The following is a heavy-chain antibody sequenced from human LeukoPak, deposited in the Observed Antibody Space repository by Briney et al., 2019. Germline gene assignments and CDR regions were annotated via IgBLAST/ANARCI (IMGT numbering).Heavy chain of an antibody. V-gene: IGHV3-33*01. D-gene: IGHD3-10*01. CDR1: GFTFSSYG. CDR2: IWYDGSNK. Sequence: GRSLRLSCAASGFTFSSYGMHWVRQAPGKGLEWVAVIWYDGSNKYYADSVKGRFTISGDNSKNTLYLQMNSLRAEDTAVYYCARDINYFDYWGQGTLVTVSS. J-gene: IGHJ4*02. CDR3: ARDINYFDY.